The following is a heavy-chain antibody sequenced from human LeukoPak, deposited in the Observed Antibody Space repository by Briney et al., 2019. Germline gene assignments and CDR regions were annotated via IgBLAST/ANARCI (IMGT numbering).Heavy chain of an antibody. D-gene: IGHD3-22*01. CDR1: GASFNSDDQY. V-gene: IGHV4-31*03. J-gene: IGHJ4*02. CDR3: SRGLDSRKLGY. CDR2: IHLSGML. Sequence: PSETLSLTCTVSGASFNSDDQYWNWIRQSPGEGLEWIGSIHLSGMLYNIPSLESRVTMSRDTSKNQFSLNLNSVTAADTAVYFCSRGLDSRKLGYWGQGILVTVSS.